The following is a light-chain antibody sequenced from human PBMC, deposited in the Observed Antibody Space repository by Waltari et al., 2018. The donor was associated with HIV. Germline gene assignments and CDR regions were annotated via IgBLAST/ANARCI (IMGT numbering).Light chain of an antibody. CDR2: ATS. V-gene: IGKV1-39*01. Sequence: DIQITQSPSSLSASVGDRVSITCRASQTFNTYLNWYQQKPGKAPNRLICATSTLQSGVPSRFSGSGYGTDFSRTTSSLQPEDSSTYDGQPSYSSPRTFGQGTKVEVK. CDR3: QPSYSSPRT. J-gene: IGKJ1*01. CDR1: QTFNTY.